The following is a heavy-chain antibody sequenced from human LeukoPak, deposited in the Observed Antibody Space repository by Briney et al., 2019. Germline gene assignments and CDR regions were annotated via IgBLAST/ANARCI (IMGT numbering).Heavy chain of an antibody. CDR2: ISYDGSNK. D-gene: IGHD2-8*01. J-gene: IGHJ6*04. CDR1: GFTFSSYG. CDR3: ARDGVSNV. V-gene: IGHV3-30*03. Sequence: GGSLRLSCAASGFTFSSYGMHWVRQAPGKGLEWVAVISYDGSNKYYADSVKGRVTISRDNAKNSQYVKMNSVRAEETDVYYCARDGVSNVWGKGTTVTVSS.